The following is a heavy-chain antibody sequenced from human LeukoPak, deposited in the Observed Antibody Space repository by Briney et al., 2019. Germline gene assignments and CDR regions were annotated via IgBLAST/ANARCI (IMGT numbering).Heavy chain of an antibody. J-gene: IGHJ5*02. CDR3: VRGALMIVVDNWFDP. CDR1: GYTFTGYY. Sequence: ASVKVSCKASGYTFTGYYMHWVRQAPGQGLEWMGWINPNSGGTNYAQKFQGRVTMTRDTSISTAYMELSRLRSDDTAVYYCVRGALMIVVDNWFDPWGQGTLVTVSS. D-gene: IGHD3-22*01. V-gene: IGHV1-2*02. CDR2: INPNSGGT.